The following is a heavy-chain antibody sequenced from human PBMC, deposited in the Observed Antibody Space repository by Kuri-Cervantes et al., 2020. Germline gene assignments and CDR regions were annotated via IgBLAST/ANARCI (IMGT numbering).Heavy chain of an antibody. J-gene: IGHJ6*03. CDR3: ARDVLGYYDYIWGSYRYMDV. CDR2: IYYSGST. D-gene: IGHD3-16*02. CDR1: GGSISSYY. Sequence: SETLSLTCTVSGGSISSYYWSWIRQPPGKGLEWIGYIYYSGSTKYNPSLKSRVTISVDTSKNQFSLKLSSVTAADTAVYYCARDVLGYYDYIWGSYRYMDVWGKGTTVTVSS. V-gene: IGHV4-59*12.